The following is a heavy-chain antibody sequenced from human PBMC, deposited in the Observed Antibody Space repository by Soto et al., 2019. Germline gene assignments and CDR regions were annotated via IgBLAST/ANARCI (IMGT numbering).Heavy chain of an antibody. D-gene: IGHD3-22*01. CDR3: ARTSYYDSSGYYDYYYYGMDV. V-gene: IGHV1-69*01. CDR1: GGTFSSYA. CDR2: IIPIFGTA. J-gene: IGHJ6*02. Sequence: QVQLVQSGAEVKKPGSSVKVSCKASGGTFSSYAISWVRQAPGQGLEWMGGIIPIFGTANYAQKFQGRVTITADESTSTAYMELRSLRSEDTAVYYCARTSYYDSSGYYDYYYYGMDVWGQGTTVTVSS.